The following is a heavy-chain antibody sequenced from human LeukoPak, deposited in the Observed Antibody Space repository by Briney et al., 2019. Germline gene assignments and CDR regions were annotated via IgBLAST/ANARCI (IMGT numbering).Heavy chain of an antibody. CDR1: GYSISSGYY. V-gene: IGHV4-38-2*02. CDR3: ARDSYDFWSGYYTFDP. J-gene: IGHJ5*02. Sequence: KTSETLSLTCTVSGYSISSGYYWGWIRQPPGKGLEWIGSIYHSGSTYYNPSLKSRVTISVDTSKNQFSLKLSSVTAADTAVYYCARDSYDFWSGYYTFDPWGQGTLVTVSS. D-gene: IGHD3-3*01. CDR2: IYHSGST.